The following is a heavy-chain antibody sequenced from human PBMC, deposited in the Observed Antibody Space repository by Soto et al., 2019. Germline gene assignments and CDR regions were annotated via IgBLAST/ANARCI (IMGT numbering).Heavy chain of an antibody. CDR3: AASAPPATNYYYAMDV. D-gene: IGHD5-12*01. CDR2: FYDSGST. Sequence: PXGTLSLTCTVSGGSVSNGSFYWSWIRRPPGKGLEWIGYFYDSGSTNYNPSLRSRVTMSVDTSKNQFSLKLSSVTAADTAVYYCAASAPPATNYYYAMDVWGQGTTVSVSS. CDR1: GGSVSNGSFY. J-gene: IGHJ6*02. V-gene: IGHV4-61*01.